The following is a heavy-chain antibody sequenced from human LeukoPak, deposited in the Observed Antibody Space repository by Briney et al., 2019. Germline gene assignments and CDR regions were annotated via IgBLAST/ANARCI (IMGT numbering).Heavy chain of an antibody. D-gene: IGHD2-2*01. Sequence: SQTLSLTCTVSGAAISSGDYYWSWIRQPPGKGLEWFGYIYYSGSTYYNPSLKSRVTISVDTSKNQFSLKLSSVTAADTAVYYCAAYCSSTSCPFDIWGQGTMVTVSS. CDR1: GAAISSGDYY. CDR2: IYYSGST. J-gene: IGHJ3*02. CDR3: AAYCSSTSCPFDI. V-gene: IGHV4-30-4*01.